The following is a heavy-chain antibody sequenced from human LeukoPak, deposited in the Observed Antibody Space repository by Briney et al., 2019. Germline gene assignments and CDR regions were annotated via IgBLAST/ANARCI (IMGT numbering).Heavy chain of an antibody. D-gene: IGHD6-13*01. Sequence: SETLSLTCAVYGGSFSGYYWSWIRQPPGKGLEWIGEINHSGSTNYNPSLKSRVTISVDTSKNQFSPKLSSVTAADTAVYYCARGIGYSSSWGQGTLVTVSS. CDR2: INHSGST. V-gene: IGHV4-34*01. CDR1: GGSFSGYY. J-gene: IGHJ4*02. CDR3: ARGIGYSSS.